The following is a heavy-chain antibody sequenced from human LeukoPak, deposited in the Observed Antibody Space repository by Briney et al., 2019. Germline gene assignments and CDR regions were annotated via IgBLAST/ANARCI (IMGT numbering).Heavy chain of an antibody. CDR1: GFTFSGYW. J-gene: IGHJ4*02. CDR2: IRTKAYGETT. CDR3: TRGDSSGYYNPTDY. V-gene: IGHV3-49*04. Sequence: GGSLRLSCAASGFTFSGYWMHWVRQAPGKGLEWVGFIRTKAYGETTEYAASVKGRFTISRDDSKSIAYLQMNSLKTEDTAVYYCTRGDSSGYYNPTDYWGQGTLVTVSS. D-gene: IGHD3-22*01.